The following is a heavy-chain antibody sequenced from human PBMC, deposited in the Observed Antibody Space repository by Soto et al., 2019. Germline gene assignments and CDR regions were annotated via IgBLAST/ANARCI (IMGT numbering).Heavy chain of an antibody. J-gene: IGHJ4*02. CDR2: IKQDGSEK. D-gene: IGHD5-18*01. CDR3: ARGTGYSYGFFEVYFDY. V-gene: IGHV3-7*04. CDR1: GFTFSSYW. Sequence: EVQLVESGGGLVQPGGSLRLSCAASGFTFSSYWMSWVRQAPGKGLEWVANIKQDGSEKYYVDAVKGRFTISRDNAKNSLYLKMNSLRAEDTAVYYCARGTGYSYGFFEVYFDYWGQGTLVTVSS.